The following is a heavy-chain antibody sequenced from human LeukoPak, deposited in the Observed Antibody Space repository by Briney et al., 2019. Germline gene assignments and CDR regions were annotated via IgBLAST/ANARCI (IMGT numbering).Heavy chain of an antibody. CDR2: ISYDGSNK. CDR3: ARDRAAMGPTSFDY. D-gene: IGHD5-18*01. CDR1: RFTFSSYA. J-gene: IGHJ4*02. Sequence: GGSLRLSCAASRFTFSSYAMHWVRQAPGKGLEWVAVISYDGSNKYFADSVQGRFTISRDNSKNTLYLQMNSLRAEDTAVYYCARDRAAMGPTSFDYWGQGTLVTVSS. V-gene: IGHV3-30*04.